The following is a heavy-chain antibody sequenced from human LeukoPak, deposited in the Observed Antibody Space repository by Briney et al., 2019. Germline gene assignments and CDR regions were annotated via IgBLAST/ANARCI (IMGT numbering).Heavy chain of an antibody. CDR1: GFTFTDYW. CDR2: IRQDGSEK. Sequence: GGSLRLSCEVSGFTFTDYWMNWVRQAPGKGPEWVASIRQDGSEKTYVDSVKGRFTISRDNTKNSLSLQLNGPRAEDTAVYYCARDGTAAGLYFALWGQGTLVTVSS. D-gene: IGHD6-13*01. CDR3: ARDGTAAGLYFAL. J-gene: IGHJ4*01. V-gene: IGHV3-7*01.